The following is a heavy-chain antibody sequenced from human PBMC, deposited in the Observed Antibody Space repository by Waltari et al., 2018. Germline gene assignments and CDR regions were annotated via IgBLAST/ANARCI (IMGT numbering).Heavy chain of an antibody. V-gene: IGHV3-21*01. Sequence: EVRLVESGGGRVTPGGSLNLSCAASVINSNLYSLHLLRQAPGKGLEWVSSITCSSDYIDYADSVKSRFTIARDNAKNSVYLHMTSLRAEDTAVYYCARLGAVCGNSSCPWFFDSWGQGTLVTVSS. D-gene: IGHD3-16*01. J-gene: IGHJ4*02. CDR2: ITCSSDYI. CDR1: VINSNLYS. CDR3: ARLGAVCGNSSCPWFFDS.